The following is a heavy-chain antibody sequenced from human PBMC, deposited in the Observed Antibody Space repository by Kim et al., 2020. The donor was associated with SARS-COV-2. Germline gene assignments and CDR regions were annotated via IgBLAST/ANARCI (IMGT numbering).Heavy chain of an antibody. V-gene: IGHV3-23*01. CDR1: GFTFSSYA. CDR3: AKDREKDYYDSSGCFDY. Sequence: GGSLRLSCAASGFTFSSYAMSWVRQAPGKGLEWVSAISGSGGSTYYADSVKGRFTISRDNSKNTLYLQMNSLRAEDTAVYYCAKDREKDYYDSSGCFDYWGQGTLVTVSS. CDR2: ISGSGGST. J-gene: IGHJ4*02. D-gene: IGHD3-22*01.